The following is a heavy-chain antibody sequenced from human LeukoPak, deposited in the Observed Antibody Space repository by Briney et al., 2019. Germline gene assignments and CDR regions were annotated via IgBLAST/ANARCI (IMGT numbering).Heavy chain of an antibody. CDR3: AKIEVGDPEVC. V-gene: IGHV3-9*01. CDR2: ISWNSGSI. Sequence: QTGGSLRLSCAASGFTFDDYAMHWVRQAPGKGLEWVSGISWNSGSIGYADSVKGRFTISRDNAKNSLYLQMNSLRAEDTALYYCAKIEVGDPEVCWGQGTLVTVSS. J-gene: IGHJ4*02. D-gene: IGHD1-26*01. CDR1: GFTFDDYA.